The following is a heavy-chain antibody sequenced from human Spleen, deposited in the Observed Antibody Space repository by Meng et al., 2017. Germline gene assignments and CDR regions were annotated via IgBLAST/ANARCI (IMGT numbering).Heavy chain of an antibody. V-gene: IGHV3-30*04. CDR3: ARDDDSSGYYYGYYFDY. CDR2: ISYDGSNK. CDR1: GFTFSSYA. J-gene: IGHJ4*02. D-gene: IGHD3-22*01. Sequence: GESLKISCAASGFTFSSYAMHWVRQAPGKGLEWVAVISYDGSNKYYADSVKGRFTISRDNSKNTLYLQMNSLRAEDTAVYYCARDDDSSGYYYGYYFDYWGQGTLVTVSS.